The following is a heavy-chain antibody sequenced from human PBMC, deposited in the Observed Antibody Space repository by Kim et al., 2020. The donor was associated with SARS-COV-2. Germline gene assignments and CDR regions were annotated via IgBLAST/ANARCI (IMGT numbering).Heavy chain of an antibody. D-gene: IGHD2-8*01. CDR3: ARSYGGRGGMDV. CDR2: ISSSSSYI. J-gene: IGHJ6*02. CDR1: GFTFSSYS. V-gene: IGHV3-21*01. Sequence: GGSLRLSCAASGFTFSSYSMNWVRQAPGKGLEWVSSISSSSSYIYYADSVKGRFTISRDNAKNSLYLQMNSLRAEDTAVYYCARSYGGRGGMDVWGQGTTVTVSS.